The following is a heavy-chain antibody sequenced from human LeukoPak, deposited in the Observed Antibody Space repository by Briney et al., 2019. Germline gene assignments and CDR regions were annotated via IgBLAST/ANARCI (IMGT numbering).Heavy chain of an antibody. CDR1: GFTVSSNY. Sequence: SGGSLRLSCAASGFTVSSNYMSWVRQAPGKGLEWVSVIYSGGSTYYADSVKGRFTISRDNSKNTLYLQMNSLRAGDTAVYYCAREPYGAWSGYWGWFDPWGQGTLVTVSS. V-gene: IGHV3-53*01. CDR2: IYSGGST. D-gene: IGHD3-3*01. J-gene: IGHJ5*02. CDR3: AREPYGAWSGYWGWFDP.